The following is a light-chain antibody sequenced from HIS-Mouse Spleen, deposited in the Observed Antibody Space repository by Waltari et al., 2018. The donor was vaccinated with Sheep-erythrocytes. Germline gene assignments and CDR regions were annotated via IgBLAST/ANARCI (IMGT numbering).Light chain of an antibody. CDR1: SSNIGNNS. CDR3: GTWDSSLSVVV. CDR2: DNN. V-gene: IGLV1-51*01. Sequence: QSVLTQPPSVSAAPGQKVTISCPGSSSNIGNNSVTWYQQLPGTAPKRLIYDNNKRPAGIPDRFSGSKSGTSATLGITGLQTGDEADYYCGTWDSSLSVVVFGGGTKLTVL. J-gene: IGLJ2*01.